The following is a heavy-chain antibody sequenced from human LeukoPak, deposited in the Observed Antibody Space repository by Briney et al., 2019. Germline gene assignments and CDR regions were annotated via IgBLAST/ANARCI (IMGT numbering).Heavy chain of an antibody. V-gene: IGHV1-24*01. CDR3: APALLTHADAFDI. Sequence: ASVKVSXKVSGYTLTELSMHWVRQAPGKGLEWMGGFDPEDGETIYAQKFQGRVTMTRDTSTSTVYMELSSLRSEDTAVYYCAPALLTHADAFDIWGQGTMVTVSS. CDR2: FDPEDGET. CDR1: GYTLTELS. J-gene: IGHJ3*02.